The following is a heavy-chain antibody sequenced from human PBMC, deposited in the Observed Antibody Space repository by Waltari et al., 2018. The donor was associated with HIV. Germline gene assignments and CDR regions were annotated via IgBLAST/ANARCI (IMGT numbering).Heavy chain of an antibody. D-gene: IGHD2-21*02. V-gene: IGHV3-66*01. J-gene: IGHJ6*02. CDR1: GFTVRSTY. CDR3: ASIAYCGGDCYPRGMDV. CDR2: IYSGGST. Sequence: EVQLVESGGGLVQPGGSLRLSCAASGFTVRSTYMSWVRQAPGKGLEWVSVIYSGGSTYYADSVKGRFTISRDNSKNTLYLQMNSLRAEDTAVYYCASIAYCGGDCYPRGMDVWGQGTTVTVSS.